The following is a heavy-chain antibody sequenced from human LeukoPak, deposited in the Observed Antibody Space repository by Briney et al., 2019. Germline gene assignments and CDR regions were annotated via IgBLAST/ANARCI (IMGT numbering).Heavy chain of an antibody. CDR2: INPNSGGT. CDR1: GYTFTGYY. D-gene: IGHD4-17*01. Sequence: ASVKASCKASGYTFTGYYMHWVRQAPGQGLERMGWINPNSGGTNYAQKFQGRVTMTRDTSISTAYMELSRLRSDDTAVYYCATEYGDYSDGMDVWGQGTTVTVSS. V-gene: IGHV1-2*02. CDR3: ATEYGDYSDGMDV. J-gene: IGHJ6*02.